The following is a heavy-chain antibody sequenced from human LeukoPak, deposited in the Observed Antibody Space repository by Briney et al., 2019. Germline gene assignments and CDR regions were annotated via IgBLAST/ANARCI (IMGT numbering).Heavy chain of an antibody. J-gene: IGHJ4*02. CDR2: IIPILGIA. V-gene: IGHV1-69*04. CDR3: ARVSSGGRYSGYDGDY. CDR1: GGTFSSYA. Sequence: EASVKVSCKASGGTFSSYAISWVRQAPGQGLEWMGRIIPILGIANYAQKFQGRVTITADESTSTAYMELSSLRSEDTAVYYCARVSSGGRYSGYDGDYWGQGTLVTVSS. D-gene: IGHD5-12*01.